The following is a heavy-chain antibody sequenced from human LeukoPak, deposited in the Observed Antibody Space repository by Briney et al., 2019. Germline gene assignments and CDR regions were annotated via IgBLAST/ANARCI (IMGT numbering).Heavy chain of an antibody. CDR2: ISAYNGNT. D-gene: IGHD4-17*01. V-gene: IGHV1-18*01. J-gene: IGHJ4*02. Sequence: GASVKVSCKASGYTFTSYGISWVRQAPGQGLEWMGWISAYNGNTNYAQKLQGRVTMTTDTSTSTAYMELRSLRSDDTAVYYCARGRKTYGDYGTPFDYWGQGTLVTVSS. CDR1: GYTFTSYG. CDR3: ARGRKTYGDYGTPFDY.